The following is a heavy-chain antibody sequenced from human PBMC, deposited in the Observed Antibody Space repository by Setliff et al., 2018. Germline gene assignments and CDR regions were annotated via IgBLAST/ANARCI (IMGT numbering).Heavy chain of an antibody. J-gene: IGHJ4*02. CDR3: TRDRGGASTRDH. CDR1: GFTFNDYV. CDR2: IKPDGSET. D-gene: IGHD1-26*01. V-gene: IGHV3-7*03. Sequence: GGSLRLSCATSGFTFNDYVMNWVRQPPGKGLEWVASIKPDGSETYYVDSVKGRFTVSRDNPKNSLYLQMSSLRAEDTAIYYCTRDRGGASTRDHWGQGTLVTVSS.